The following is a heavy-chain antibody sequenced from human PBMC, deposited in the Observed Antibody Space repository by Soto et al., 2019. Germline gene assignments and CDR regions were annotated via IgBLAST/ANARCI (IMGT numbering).Heavy chain of an antibody. D-gene: IGHD5-12*01. CDR1: GFTFSSYG. CDR2: ISYDGSNK. Sequence: PGGSLRLSCAASGFTFSSYGMHWVRQAPGKGLEWVAVISYDGSNKYYADSVKGRFTISRDNSKNTLYLQMNSLRAEDTAVYYCAKDLAPWLPAGYFDYWGQGTLVTVSS. V-gene: IGHV3-30*18. J-gene: IGHJ4*02. CDR3: AKDLAPWLPAGYFDY.